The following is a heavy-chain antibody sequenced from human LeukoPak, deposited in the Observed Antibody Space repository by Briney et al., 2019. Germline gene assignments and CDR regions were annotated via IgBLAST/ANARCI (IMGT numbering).Heavy chain of an antibody. CDR3: ATAYYDYVWGSYRQGDY. V-gene: IGHV4-34*01. Sequence: PSETLSLTCTVSGGSISSYYWSWIRQPPGKGLEWIGEINHSGSTNYNPSLKSRVTISVDTSKNQFSPKLSSVTAADTAVYYCATAYYDYVWGSYRQGDYWGQGTLVTVSS. J-gene: IGHJ4*02. D-gene: IGHD3-16*02. CDR1: GGSISSYY. CDR2: INHSGST.